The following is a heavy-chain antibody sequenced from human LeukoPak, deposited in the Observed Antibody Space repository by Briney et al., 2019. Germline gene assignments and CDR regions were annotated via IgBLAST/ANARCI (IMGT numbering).Heavy chain of an antibody. CDR1: GCSISSYY. J-gene: IGHJ5*02. Sequence: PAETLSLTCTVSGCSISSYYWSWIRQPAGKGLEWIWRIYTSGSTNYNASLMSRVTMSVDTSKNQFSLKLSSVTAADTAVYYCARAERPDYGDYNWFDPWGQGTLVTVSS. CDR2: IYTSGST. D-gene: IGHD4-17*01. V-gene: IGHV4-4*07. CDR3: ARAERPDYGDYNWFDP.